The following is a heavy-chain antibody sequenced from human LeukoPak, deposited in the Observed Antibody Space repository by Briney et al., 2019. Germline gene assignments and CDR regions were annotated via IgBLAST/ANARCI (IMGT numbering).Heavy chain of an antibody. J-gene: IGHJ4*02. CDR1: GGSISSGDYY. V-gene: IGHV4-30-4*01. CDR3: ARVVPGHYYDSSGYRYYFDC. D-gene: IGHD3-22*01. CDR2: IYYSGST. Sequence: SQTLSLICTVSGGSISSGDYYWSWIRQPPGKGLEWIGYIYYSGSTYYNPSLKGRVTISVDTSKNQFSLNLSSVTAADTAVYYCARVVPGHYYDSSGYRYYFDCWGQGTLVTVSS.